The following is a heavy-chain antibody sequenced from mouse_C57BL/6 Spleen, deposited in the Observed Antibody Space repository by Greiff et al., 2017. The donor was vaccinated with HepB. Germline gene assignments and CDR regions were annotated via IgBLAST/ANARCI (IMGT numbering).Heavy chain of an antibody. V-gene: IGHV1-4*01. Sequence: VMLVESGAELARPGASVKMSCKASGYTFTSYTMHWVKQRPGQGLEWIGYINPSSGYTKYNQKFKDKATLTADKSSSTAYMQLSSLTSEDSAVYYCARFGGNYGMDYWGQGTSVTVSS. D-gene: IGHD2-1*01. CDR2: INPSSGYT. CDR1: GYTFTSYT. CDR3: ARFGGNYGMDY. J-gene: IGHJ4*01.